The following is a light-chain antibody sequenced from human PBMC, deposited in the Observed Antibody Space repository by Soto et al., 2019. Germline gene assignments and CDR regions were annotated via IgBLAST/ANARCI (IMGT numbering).Light chain of an antibody. CDR1: QSIGSW. CDR2: KAS. CDR3: QQYNSYST. Sequence: DIQMTQSPSTLSASVGDRVTITCRASQSIGSWLAWYQQKPGKAPKLLIYKASSLESGVPSRFSGSGSGTEFTLTISILQPDDFATYYCQQYNSYSTFGQGTKLEIK. V-gene: IGKV1-5*03. J-gene: IGKJ2*01.